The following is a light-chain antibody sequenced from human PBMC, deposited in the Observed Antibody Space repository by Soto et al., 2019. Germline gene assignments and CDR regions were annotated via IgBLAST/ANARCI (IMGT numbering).Light chain of an antibody. Sequence: EIVLTQSPATLSLSPGERATLSCRASQSVNSNLAWYQQKPGQAPRLLIFDASNRATGIPARFSGSGPGTDFTLTISSLEPEDFAVYYCQQRSNWPPYTFGQGTKLEIK. CDR1: QSVNSN. CDR3: QQRSNWPPYT. J-gene: IGKJ2*01. CDR2: DAS. V-gene: IGKV3-11*01.